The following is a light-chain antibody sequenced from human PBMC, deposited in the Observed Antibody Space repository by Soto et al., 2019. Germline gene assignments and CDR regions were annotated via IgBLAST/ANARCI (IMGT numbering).Light chain of an antibody. CDR1: SSDVGTYDF. J-gene: IGLJ1*01. Sequence: QSVLTQPPSASGSPGQSVTISCTGASSDVGTYDFVSWYQPHPGKAPKLMIYEVTKRPSGVPDPFSGSRSGNTASLTVSRLQAEDEADYYCTSDAGSNNFDVFGTGTKVTVL. CDR3: TSDAGSNNFDV. CDR2: EVT. V-gene: IGLV2-8*01.